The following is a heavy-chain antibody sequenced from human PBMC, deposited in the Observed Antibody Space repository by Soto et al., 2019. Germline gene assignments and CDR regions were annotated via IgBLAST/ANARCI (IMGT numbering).Heavy chain of an antibody. CDR3: ARDGGFGSRGYYGLDV. Sequence: SETLSLTCTVSGGSISNYYWSWIRQPPGKSLEWIGYIYSNGGTNYNPSLKSRVTISLETSKNQFSLKLSSVTAADTAVYYCARDGGFGSRGYYGLDVWGQGTKLAVSS. CDR2: IYSNGGT. CDR1: GGSISNYY. V-gene: IGHV4-59*01. J-gene: IGHJ6*02. D-gene: IGHD3-10*01.